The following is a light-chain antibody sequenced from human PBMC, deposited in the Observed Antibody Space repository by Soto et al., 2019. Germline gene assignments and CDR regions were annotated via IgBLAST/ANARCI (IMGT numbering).Light chain of an antibody. J-gene: IGKJ1*01. CDR3: QQYDVSWT. V-gene: IGKV3-11*01. CDR2: DAS. CDR1: QSVSSY. Sequence: EIVLTQSPGTLSLSPGERATLSCRASQSVSSYLAWYQQKPGQDPRLLIYDASNRATGIPARFSGSGSGTDFTLTISSLQPDDFAAYYCQQYDVSWTFGQGTKVDNK.